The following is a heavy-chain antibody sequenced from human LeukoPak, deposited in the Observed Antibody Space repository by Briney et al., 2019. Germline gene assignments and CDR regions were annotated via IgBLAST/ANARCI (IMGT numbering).Heavy chain of an antibody. CDR3: ARTTEGYCSGGSCYYYYYYMDV. CDR2: IHYSGST. D-gene: IGHD2-15*01. CDR1: GGSISNYY. V-gene: IGHV4-59*01. Sequence: SETLSLTCTVSGGSISNYYWSWIRQPPGKGLEWIGYIHYSGSTSYNPSLKSRVTISVDTSKNQFFLKLRFVTPADTAVYYCARTTEGYCSGGSCYYYYYYMDVWGKGTTVTVSS. J-gene: IGHJ6*03.